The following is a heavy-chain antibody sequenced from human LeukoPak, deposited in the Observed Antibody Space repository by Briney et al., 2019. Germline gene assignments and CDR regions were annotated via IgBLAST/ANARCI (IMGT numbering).Heavy chain of an antibody. CDR3: ARVSYYDFWSGYADY. V-gene: IGHV1-8*01. J-gene: IGHJ4*02. CDR2: MNPNSGNT. CDR1: GYTFTSYD. Sequence: ASVKVSCKASGYTFTSYDINWVRQATGQGLGWMGWMNPNSGNTGYAQKFQGRVTMTRNTSISTAYMELSSLRSEDTAVYYCARVSYYDFWSGYADYWGQGTLVTVSS. D-gene: IGHD3-3*01.